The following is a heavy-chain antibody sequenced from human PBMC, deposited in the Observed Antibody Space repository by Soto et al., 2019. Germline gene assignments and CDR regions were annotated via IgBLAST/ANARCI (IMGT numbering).Heavy chain of an antibody. V-gene: IGHV5-51*01. J-gene: IGHJ4*02. CDR3: ARDGLSSSSSFDY. Sequence: GESLKISCQGSGYSFTNYWVGWVRQIPGRGLEWMGIIHPGDSDTKYSPSFQGQVTMSADKSISTAYLQWNSLKASDTAMYYCARDGLSSSSSFDYWGQGTLVTVSS. CDR2: IHPGDSDT. D-gene: IGHD6-6*01. CDR1: GYSFTNYW.